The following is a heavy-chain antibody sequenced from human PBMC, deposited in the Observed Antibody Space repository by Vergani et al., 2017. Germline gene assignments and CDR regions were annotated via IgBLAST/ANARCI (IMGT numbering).Heavy chain of an antibody. V-gene: IGHV4-61*02. CDR2: SFTSGIT. CDR3: ARDYDSGLSYANDAFDI. CDR1: GGSISSGNYY. J-gene: IGHJ3*02. Sequence: QVQLQESGPGLVKPSETLSLTCTVSGGSISSGNYYWTWIRQPAGKGLEWIGRSFTSGITKYNAFLKSRVPISVDTAKNNFSRKLSSVTAAATAVYFCARDYDSGLSYANDAFDIWGQGTVVTVSS. D-gene: IGHD3-22*01.